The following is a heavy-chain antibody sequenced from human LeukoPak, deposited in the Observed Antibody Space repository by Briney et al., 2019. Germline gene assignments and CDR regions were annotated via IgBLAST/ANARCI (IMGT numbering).Heavy chain of an antibody. V-gene: IGHV4-4*07. CDR2: IFTSGST. D-gene: IGHD4/OR15-4a*01. CDR1: GGSITSDY. J-gene: IGHJ5*02. CDR3: SRGGANDL. Sequence: SETLSLTCTVVGGSITSDYWSWIRQPAGKGLEWIGRIFTSGSTTYNPSLKSRVTMSLDTSKNQFFLKLSSVTAADTAAYFCSRGGANDLWGQGTLATVSS.